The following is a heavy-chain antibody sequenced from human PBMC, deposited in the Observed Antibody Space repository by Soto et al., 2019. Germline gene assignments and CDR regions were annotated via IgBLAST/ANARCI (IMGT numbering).Heavy chain of an antibody. Sequence: QVQLQQWGAGLLMPSETLSLTCAVYGGPFSGHYWSWIRQSPGKGLEWIGEINHSGSTNYNPSLKRRVTVPVDTSKNQFSLKLSSVTAADTAVYYCARRRYRISTAGTWFDPWGQGTLVTVSS. CDR3: ARRRYRISTAGTWFDP. V-gene: IGHV4-34*01. CDR1: GGPFSGHY. D-gene: IGHD6-13*01. J-gene: IGHJ5*02. CDR2: INHSGST.